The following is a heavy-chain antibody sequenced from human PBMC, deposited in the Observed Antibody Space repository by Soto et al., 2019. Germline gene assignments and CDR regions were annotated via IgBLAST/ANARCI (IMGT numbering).Heavy chain of an antibody. Sequence: GSLRLSCAASGFTFSSYSMNWVRQAPGKGLEWVSYISSSSSTIYYADSVKGRFTISRDNAKNSLYLQMNSLRAEDTAVYYCARDGYDFWSGYPVYYYMDVWGKGTTVTVSS. J-gene: IGHJ6*03. CDR2: ISSSSSTI. CDR1: GFTFSSYS. CDR3: ARDGYDFWSGYPVYYYMDV. V-gene: IGHV3-48*01. D-gene: IGHD3-3*01.